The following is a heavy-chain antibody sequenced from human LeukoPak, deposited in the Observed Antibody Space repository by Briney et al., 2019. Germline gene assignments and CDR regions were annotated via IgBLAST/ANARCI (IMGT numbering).Heavy chain of an antibody. CDR3: ASPYNSRWYELCY. CDR2: ISYDGSDK. CDR1: GFTFSTYA. Sequence: PGRSLRLSCAASGFTFSTYAMHWVRQPPGRGLEWVAVISYDGSDKSYADSVKGRFTISRDNSKNTLYLQMNSLRAEGTAVYYCASPYNSRWYELCYWGQGTLVTVSS. D-gene: IGHD6-13*01. V-gene: IGHV3-30*03. J-gene: IGHJ4*02.